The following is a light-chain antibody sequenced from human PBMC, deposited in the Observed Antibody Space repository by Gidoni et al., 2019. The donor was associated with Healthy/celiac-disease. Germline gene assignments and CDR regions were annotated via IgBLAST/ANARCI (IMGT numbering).Light chain of an antibody. CDR3: DT. V-gene: IGKV1-39*01. CDR2: AAA. Sequence: DIQMTQSPSSLSASVGDRVTITCRASQSISSYLNWDQQKPGKATKLLTDAAASLQSGVPSRVSGSGSGTEFTLTISILQSEEFATYPKDTFGGGTKVEIK. CDR1: QSISSY. J-gene: IGKJ4*01.